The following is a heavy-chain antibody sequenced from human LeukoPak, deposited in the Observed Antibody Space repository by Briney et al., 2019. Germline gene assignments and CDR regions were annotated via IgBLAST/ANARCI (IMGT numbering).Heavy chain of an antibody. CDR1: GFTFSRCA. D-gene: IGHD6-19*01. J-gene: IGHJ4*02. CDR2: IKSKTDGGTT. V-gene: IGHV3-15*01. Sequence: GGSLRLSCAASGFTFSRCAMSWVRQAPGKGLEWVGRIKSKTDGGTTDYAAPVKGRFTISRDDSKNTLYLQMNSLKTEDTAVYYCTTRRSWYSSGWLFDYWGQGTLVTVSS. CDR3: TTRRSWYSSGWLFDY.